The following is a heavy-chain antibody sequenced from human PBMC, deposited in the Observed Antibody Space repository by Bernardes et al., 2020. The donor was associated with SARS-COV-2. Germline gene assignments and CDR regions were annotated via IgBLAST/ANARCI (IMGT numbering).Heavy chain of an antibody. CDR3: ARGWRWLQIVRNYGMDV. J-gene: IGHJ6*02. Sequence: ASVKVSCKASGYTFTSYDINWVRQATGQGLEWMGWMNPNSGNTGYAQKFQGRVTMTRNTSISTAYMELSSLRSEDTAVYYCARGWRWLQIVRNYGMDVWGQGTTVTVSS. CDR1: GYTFTSYD. CDR2: MNPNSGNT. D-gene: IGHD5-12*01. V-gene: IGHV1-8*01.